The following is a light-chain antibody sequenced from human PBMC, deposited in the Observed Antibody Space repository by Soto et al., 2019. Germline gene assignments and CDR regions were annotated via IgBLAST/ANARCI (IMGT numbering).Light chain of an antibody. J-gene: IGKJ1*01. Sequence: VLTQSPVTLSFPPGQRAALSCSARQTVSNNYAACYQQTPGPAPRLLIYDASSRATGIPDRFSGGASRTDFPLTISRLAPEDSAVYYCQQYSSSPHTFGQGTKVDIK. CDR1: QTVSNNY. CDR3: QQYSSSPHT. V-gene: IGKV3-20*01. CDR2: DAS.